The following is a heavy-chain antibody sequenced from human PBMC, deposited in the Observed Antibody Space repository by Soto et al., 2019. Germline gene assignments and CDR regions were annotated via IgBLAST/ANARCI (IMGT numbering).Heavy chain of an antibody. CDR2: VYRTGST. CDR1: GGSISTSNW. D-gene: IGHD6-13*01. J-gene: IGHJ4*02. Sequence: SETLSLTCAVSGGSISTSNWWSWVRQPPGKGLEWIGEVYRTGSTNYNPSLESRVIVSVDKSKNQFSLKLTSVTAADTAVYYCARARDTIAAAAICYCWGPGTLVTVSS. CDR3: ARARDTIAAAAICYC. V-gene: IGHV4-4*02.